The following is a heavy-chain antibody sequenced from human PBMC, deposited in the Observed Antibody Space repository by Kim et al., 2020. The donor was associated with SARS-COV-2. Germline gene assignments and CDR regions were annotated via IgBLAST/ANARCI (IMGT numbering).Heavy chain of an antibody. Sequence: ASVKVSCKTTGYTFKCYSIHWVRQAPGLGLEWVGRINPNTGASFLAQRFQGRVTMTRDTSINTAYMELRSLTSDDTAIYFCARAQQSVVGYYPDYWGQGTLVTVSP. V-gene: IGHV1-2*06. CDR2: INPNTGAS. J-gene: IGHJ4*02. D-gene: IGHD3-3*01. CDR1: GYTFKCYS. CDR3: ARAQQSVVGYYPDY.